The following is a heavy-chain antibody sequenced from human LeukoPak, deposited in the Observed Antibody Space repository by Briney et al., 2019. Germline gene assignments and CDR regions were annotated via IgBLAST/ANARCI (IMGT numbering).Heavy chain of an antibody. J-gene: IGHJ3*02. CDR1: GYTFTSYD. CDR3: ARSWSSSWHDAFDI. CDR2: MNPNSGNT. V-gene: IGHV1-8*01. D-gene: IGHD6-13*01. Sequence: GASVKVSCKASGYTFTSYDINWVRQATGQGLGWMGWMNPNSGNTGYAQKFQGRVTMTRNTSISTAYMELSSLRSEDTAVYYCARSWSSSWHDAFDIWGQGTMVTVSS.